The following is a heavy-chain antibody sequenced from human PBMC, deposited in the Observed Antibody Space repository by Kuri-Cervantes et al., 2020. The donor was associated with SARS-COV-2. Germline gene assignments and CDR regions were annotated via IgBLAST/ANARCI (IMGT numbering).Heavy chain of an antibody. CDR1: GFTFSSYW. J-gene: IGHJ6*03. Sequence: GESLKISCAASGFTFSSYWMSWVRQAPGKGLEWVANIKQDGSEKYYVASVKGRFTISRDNAKNSLYLQMNSLRAEDTAVYYCASSRGYSGYDLYYYYYMDVWGKGTTVTVSS. D-gene: IGHD5-12*01. CDR3: ASSRGYSGYDLYYYYYMDV. CDR2: IKQDGSEK. V-gene: IGHV3-7*01.